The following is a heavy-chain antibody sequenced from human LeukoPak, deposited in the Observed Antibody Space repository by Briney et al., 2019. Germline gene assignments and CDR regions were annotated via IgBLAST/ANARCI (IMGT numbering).Heavy chain of an antibody. CDR1: GGSIRSSSYY. Sequence: SETLSLTCTVSGGSIRSSSYYWGWIRQPPGKGLEWIGSIYYSGSTYYNASLRSRGTISVDTSKNQFSLRLNSVTAADTAVYFCARQVVAVAGTGYFDYWGQGTLVTVSS. J-gene: IGHJ4*02. CDR2: IYYSGST. V-gene: IGHV4-39*01. D-gene: IGHD6-19*01. CDR3: ARQVVAVAGTGYFDY.